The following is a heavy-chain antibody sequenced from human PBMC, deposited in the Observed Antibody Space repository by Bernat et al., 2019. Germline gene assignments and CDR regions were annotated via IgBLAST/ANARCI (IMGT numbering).Heavy chain of an antibody. CDR1: GGSFSGYY. Sequence: QVQLQQWGAGLLKPSETLPLTCAVYGGSFSGYYWSWIRQPPGKGLEWIGEINHSGSTNYNPSLKSRVTISVDTSKNQFSLKLSSVTAADTAVYYCARGRGFQQQLPGWFDPWGQGTLVTVSS. CDR2: INHSGST. J-gene: IGHJ5*02. D-gene: IGHD6-13*01. CDR3: ARGRGFQQQLPGWFDP. V-gene: IGHV4-34*01.